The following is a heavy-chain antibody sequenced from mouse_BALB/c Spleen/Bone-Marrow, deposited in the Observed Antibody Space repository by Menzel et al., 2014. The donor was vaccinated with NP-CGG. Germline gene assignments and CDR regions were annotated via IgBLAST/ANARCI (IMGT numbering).Heavy chain of an antibody. D-gene: IGHD1-2*01. CDR3: ARWNGYYAMDY. J-gene: IGHJ4*01. CDR1: GYSITSGYS. CDR2: IHYSGGT. Sequence: VQLQQSGPALVKPSQSLSLTYTVTGYSITSGYSWHWIRQFPGNTLEWMGYIHYSGGTNYNPSLKSRISITRDTSKNQFFLQLNSVTTEDTATYYCARWNGYYAMDYWGQGTSVTVSS. V-gene: IGHV3-1*02.